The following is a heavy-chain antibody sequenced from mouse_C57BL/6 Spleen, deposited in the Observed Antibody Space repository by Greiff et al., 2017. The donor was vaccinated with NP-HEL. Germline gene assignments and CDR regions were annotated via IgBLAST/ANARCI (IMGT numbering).Heavy chain of an antibody. D-gene: IGHD1-1*01. CDR2: ISSGSSTI. J-gene: IGHJ3*01. V-gene: IGHV5-17*01. Sequence: EVQGVESGGGLVKPGGSLKLSCAASGFTFSDYGMHWVRQAPEKGLEWVAYISSGSSTIYYADTVKGRFTISRDNAKNTLFLQMNRLRAEDTAMYYCATTVVEAYWGQGTLVTVSA. CDR1: GFTFSDYG. CDR3: ATTVVEAY.